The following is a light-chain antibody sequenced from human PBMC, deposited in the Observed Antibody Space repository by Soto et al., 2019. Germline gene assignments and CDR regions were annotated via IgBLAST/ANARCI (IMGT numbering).Light chain of an antibody. V-gene: IGKV4-1*01. CDR3: QQYYTTPPT. CDR1: QSVLFSSNNKNY. Sequence: DIVLTQSPDSLAVSLGERATINCKSSQSVLFSSNNKNYLAWYQQKPGQPPKLLIYWASTRQSGVPDRFSGSGSGTDFTLTIGSLQAEDVAVYYCQQYYTTPPTFGGGAKVEI. J-gene: IGKJ4*01. CDR2: WAS.